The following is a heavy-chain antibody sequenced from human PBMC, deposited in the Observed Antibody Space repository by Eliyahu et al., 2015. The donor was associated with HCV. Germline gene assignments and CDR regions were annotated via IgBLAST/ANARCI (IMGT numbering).Heavy chain of an antibody. D-gene: IGHD4-17*01. CDR2: XXSSGSTI. J-gene: IGHJ5*02. CDR3: ARDDYGDYEWFDP. CDR1: GFTFSDYY. Sequence: QVQLVESGGGLVKPGGSLRLSCXASGFTFSDYYMSWIRQAPGKGVEWVSYXXSSGSTIYYADSVKGRFTISRDNAKNSLYLQMNSLRAEDTAVYYCARDDYGDYEWFDPWGQGTLVTVSS. V-gene: IGHV3-11*01.